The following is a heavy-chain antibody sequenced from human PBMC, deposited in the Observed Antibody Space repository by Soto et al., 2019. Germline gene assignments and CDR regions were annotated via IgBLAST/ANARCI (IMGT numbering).Heavy chain of an antibody. V-gene: IGHV1-3*01. J-gene: IGHJ3*02. CDR2: INAGSGNT. D-gene: IGHD3-3*02. CDR1: GYTFSVYT. CDR3: ARDTETLGPRANDALDI. Sequence: QAQLVQSGAEMKKPGASVKVSCKATGYTFSVYTMNWVRQAPGQSLEWMGWINAGSGNTKYSQNFQGRVSITRDTSASTVYMELTGLTSEDTAVYYCARDTETLGPRANDALDIWGQGTMVTVSS.